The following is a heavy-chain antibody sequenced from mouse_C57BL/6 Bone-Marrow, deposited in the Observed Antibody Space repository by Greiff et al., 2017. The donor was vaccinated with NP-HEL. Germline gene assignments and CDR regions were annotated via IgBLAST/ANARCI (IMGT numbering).Heavy chain of an antibody. CDR3: ARKGYGSSYAY. J-gene: IGHJ3*01. CDR2: IDPSDSYT. D-gene: IGHD1-1*01. Sequence: QVQLQQPGAELVMPGASVKLSCKASGYTFPSYWMHWVKQRPGQGLEWIGEIDPSDSYTNYNQKFKGKSTLTVDKSSSTAYMQLSSLTSEDSAVYYCARKGYGSSYAYWGQGTLVTVSA. V-gene: IGHV1-69*01. CDR1: GYTFPSYW.